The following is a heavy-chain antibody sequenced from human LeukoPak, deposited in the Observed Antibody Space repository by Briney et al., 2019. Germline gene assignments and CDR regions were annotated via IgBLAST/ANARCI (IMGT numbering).Heavy chain of an antibody. D-gene: IGHD6-13*01. CDR3: ARVGSSWSTAFDY. J-gene: IGHJ4*02. CDR1: GGTFSSYA. CDR2: IIPIFGIA. Sequence: GASVKVSCKASGGTFSSYAISWVRQAPGQGLEWMGRIIPIFGIANYAQKFRGRVTITADKSTSTAYMELSSLRSEDTAVYYCARVGSSWSTAFDYWGQGTLVTVSS. V-gene: IGHV1-69*04.